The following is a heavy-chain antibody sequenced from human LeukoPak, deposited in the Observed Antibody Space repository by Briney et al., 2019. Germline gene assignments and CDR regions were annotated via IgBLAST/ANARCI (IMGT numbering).Heavy chain of an antibody. D-gene: IGHD5-24*01. V-gene: IGHV5-51*01. CDR2: IYPGDSDA. Sequence: GESLKISCKGSGYSFNSYWIGWVRQMPGKGLKWMGIIYPGDSDARYSPSFQGQVTISADKSISTAYLQWSSLKASDTAMYYCARQDGYNLGAFDYWGQGTLVTVSS. J-gene: IGHJ4*02. CDR3: ARQDGYNLGAFDY. CDR1: GYSFNSYW.